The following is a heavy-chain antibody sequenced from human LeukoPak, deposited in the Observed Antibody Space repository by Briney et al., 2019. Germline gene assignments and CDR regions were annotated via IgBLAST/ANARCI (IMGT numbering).Heavy chain of an antibody. D-gene: IGHD5-12*01. Sequence: GSLRLSCAASGFTFSSYEMNWVRQAPGKGLEWVSYISSSGSTTYYADSVKGRFTISRDNAKNSLYLQMNSLRAEDTAVYYCARDDIVATISQVPYGMDVWGKGTTVTVSS. J-gene: IGHJ6*04. CDR1: GFTFSSYE. V-gene: IGHV3-48*03. CDR3: ARDDIVATISQVPYGMDV. CDR2: ISSSGSTT.